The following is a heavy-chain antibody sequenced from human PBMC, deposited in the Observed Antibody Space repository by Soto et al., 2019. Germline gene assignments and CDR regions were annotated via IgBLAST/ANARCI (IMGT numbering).Heavy chain of an antibody. J-gene: IGHJ1*01. D-gene: IGHD3-22*01. Sequence: EVQLVESGGGLVKPGGSLRLSCAASGFTFSNAWMSWVRQAPGKGLEWVGRIKSKTDGGTTDYAAPVKGRFTISRDDSKNTLYLQMNSLKTEDTAVYYCTTYYYYDSSGYYSQHWGQGTLVTVSS. V-gene: IGHV3-15*01. CDR1: GFTFSNAW. CDR3: TTYYYYDSSGYYSQH. CDR2: IKSKTDGGTT.